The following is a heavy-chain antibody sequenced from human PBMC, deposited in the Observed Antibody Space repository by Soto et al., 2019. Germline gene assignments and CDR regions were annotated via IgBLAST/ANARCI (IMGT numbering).Heavy chain of an antibody. Sequence: EVQLLESGGGLVQPGGSLRLSCAASGFTFSSYAMSWVRQAPGKGLEWVSAISGSGGSTYYADSVKGRFTISRDNSKNTLYLQMNSVRAEDTVVYYCAKDPRVGLRELNVWGQGTLVTVSS. CDR1: GFTFSSYA. D-gene: IGHD5-12*01. V-gene: IGHV3-23*01. J-gene: IGHJ4*02. CDR3: AKDPRVGLRELNV. CDR2: ISGSGGST.